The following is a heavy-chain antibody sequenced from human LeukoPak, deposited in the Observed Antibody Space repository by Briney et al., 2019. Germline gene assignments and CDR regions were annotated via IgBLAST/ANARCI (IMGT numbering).Heavy chain of an antibody. D-gene: IGHD5-12*01. J-gene: IGHJ3*02. CDR2: IYSDGST. Sequence: GGSLRLSCAASGFAVSSNYISWVRQAPGKGLEWVSIIYSDGSTFHADSVKGRFTMSRDNSKNTLDLQMNSLRAEDTAVHFCARDRHRYRGINGDGDAFDIWGQGTMVTVSS. CDR1: GFAVSSNY. CDR3: ARDRHRYRGINGDGDAFDI. V-gene: IGHV3-53*01.